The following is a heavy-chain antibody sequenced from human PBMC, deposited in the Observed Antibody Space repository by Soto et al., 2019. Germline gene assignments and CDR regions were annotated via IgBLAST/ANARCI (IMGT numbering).Heavy chain of an antibody. CDR1: GFTFSDYY. Sequence: QVHLEESGGGLVKPGGSLRLSCTASGFTFSDYYMSWIRQAPGKGLEWLAYISGSGSTTYYTDSVKGRFAISRDNARTSLYLPINSLRVEDSAAYYCARSSLTYFEFWGPGTLVTVSS. J-gene: IGHJ4*02. CDR3: ARSSLTYFEF. CDR2: ISGSGSTT. V-gene: IGHV3-11*01.